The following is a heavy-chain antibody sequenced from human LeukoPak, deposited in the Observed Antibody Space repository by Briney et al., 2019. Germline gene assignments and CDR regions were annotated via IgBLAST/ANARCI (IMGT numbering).Heavy chain of an antibody. CDR1: GFTFSDYY. CDR3: ARDGSAAVAGYFQH. V-gene: IGHV3-11*01. D-gene: IGHD6-13*01. CDR2: ISSSGSTI. Sequence: GGSLRLSCAASGFTFSDYYMSWIRQAPGKGLEWVSYISSSGSTIYYADSVKGRFTISRDNAKNSLYLQMNSLRPEDTAVYYCARDGSAAVAGYFQHWGQGTLVTVSS. J-gene: IGHJ1*01.